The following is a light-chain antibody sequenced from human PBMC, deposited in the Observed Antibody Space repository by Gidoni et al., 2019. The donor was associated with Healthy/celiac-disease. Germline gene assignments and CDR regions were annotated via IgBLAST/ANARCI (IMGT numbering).Light chain of an antibody. J-gene: IGLJ2*01. V-gene: IGLV2-11*01. CDR1: SSDVGGYNY. CDR3: CSYAGSYTLV. Sequence: QSALTQPRSVSGSPGQSVTISCTGTSSDVGGYNYVSWYQQHTGQAPKLMIYDVSKRPSGVPDRFSGSKSGNTASLTISGLQAEDEADYYCCSYAGSYTLVFGGGTKLTVL. CDR2: DVS.